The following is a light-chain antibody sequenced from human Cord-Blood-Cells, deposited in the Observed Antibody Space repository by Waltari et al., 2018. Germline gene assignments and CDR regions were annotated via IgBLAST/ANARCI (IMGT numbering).Light chain of an antibody. V-gene: IGLV9-49*01. J-gene: IGLJ3*02. CDR2: VGTGGSVG. CDR3: GADHGSGSNFVKV. Sequence: QPVLTQPPSASASLGASVTLTCTLSSGYSNYKVDWYQQRPGQGPRFVMRVGTGGSVGSKGDGSPDRFSVLGSGLNRYLTIKNIQEEDESDYHCGADHGSGSNFVKVFGGGTKLTVL. CDR1: SGYSNYK.